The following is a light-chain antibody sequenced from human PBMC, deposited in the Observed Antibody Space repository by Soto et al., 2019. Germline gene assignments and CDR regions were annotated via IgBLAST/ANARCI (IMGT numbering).Light chain of an antibody. CDR3: QQYCSSPWT. CDR2: GAS. J-gene: IGKJ1*01. Sequence: EIVLTQSPGTLSLSPGERATLSCRASQSVSSSYLAWYQQKPGQAPRLLIYGASSRATGIPARCSRSGSGRDFTVIISTLEPEDFAVYYYQQYCSSPWTFGQGTKVEIK. V-gene: IGKV3-20*01. CDR1: QSVSSSY.